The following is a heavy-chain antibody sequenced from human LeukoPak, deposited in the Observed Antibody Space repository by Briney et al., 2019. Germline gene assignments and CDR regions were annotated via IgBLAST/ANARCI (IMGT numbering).Heavy chain of an antibody. V-gene: IGHV4-61*02. Sequence: ASQTLSLTCTVSGGPISSGSYYWSWIRQPAGKGLEWIGRIYTSGSTNYNPSLKSRVTISVDTSKNQFSLKLGSVTAADTAVYYCAREITIFGVVMIGYYYYYMDVWGKGTTVTVSS. D-gene: IGHD3-3*01. CDR1: GGPISSGSYY. CDR2: IYTSGST. J-gene: IGHJ6*03. CDR3: AREITIFGVVMIGYYYYYMDV.